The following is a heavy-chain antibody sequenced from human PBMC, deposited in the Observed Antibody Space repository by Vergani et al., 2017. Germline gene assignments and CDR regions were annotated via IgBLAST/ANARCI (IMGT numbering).Heavy chain of an antibody. CDR3: RRVADFYGLGSRLLDL. CDR1: GGSMSGYY. V-gene: IGHV4-59*01. Sequence: QVRLQESGPGLVKPSETLSLTCSVSGGSMSGYYWSWIRQPPGKELEWIGYMYHSGSTNYNPSLETRVTISGDTSKNQFSLKLNSVTAADTAVYYCRRVADFYGLGSRLLDLWGQGNLVTVSS. CDR2: MYHSGST. J-gene: IGHJ5*02. D-gene: IGHD3-10*01.